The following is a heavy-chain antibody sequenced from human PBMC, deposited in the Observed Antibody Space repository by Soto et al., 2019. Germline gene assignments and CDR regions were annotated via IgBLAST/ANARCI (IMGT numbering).Heavy chain of an antibody. Sequence: ASVKVSCKASGYTFTSYAMHWVRQAPGQRLEWMGWINAGNGNTKYSQKFQGRVTITRDTSASTAYMELSSLRSEDTAVYYCARDADVGLFVYWGQGPLVPVSS. CDR2: INAGNGNT. D-gene: IGHD1-26*01. V-gene: IGHV1-3*01. CDR3: ARDADVGLFVY. CDR1: GYTFTSYA. J-gene: IGHJ4*02.